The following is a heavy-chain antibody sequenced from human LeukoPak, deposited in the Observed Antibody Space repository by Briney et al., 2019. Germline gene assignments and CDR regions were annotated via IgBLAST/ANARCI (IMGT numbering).Heavy chain of an antibody. Sequence: PGGSLRLSCAASGFTFSSYWMSWGRQAPGKGLERVANIKQDGSEKYYVDSVKGRFIISRDNAKNSLYLQMNSLRAEDTAVYYCARDGGIYSGSYWVDYWGQGILVTVSS. V-gene: IGHV3-7*01. J-gene: IGHJ4*02. CDR3: ARDGGIYSGSYWVDY. CDR1: GFTFSSYW. CDR2: IKQDGSEK. D-gene: IGHD1-26*01.